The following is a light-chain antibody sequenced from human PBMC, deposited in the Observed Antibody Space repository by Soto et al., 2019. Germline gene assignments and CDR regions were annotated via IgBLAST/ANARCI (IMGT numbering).Light chain of an antibody. Sequence: EIVLTQSPGTLSLSPGERATLSCRASQSVSSSYLAWYQQKPGQAPRLLIYGASSRATGIPDRFSGSGSGTDFTLTISRLEPEDFAVYYCQQYGSSRTFVQGTKVAIK. J-gene: IGKJ1*01. CDR3: QQYGSSRT. CDR2: GAS. V-gene: IGKV3-20*01. CDR1: QSVSSSY.